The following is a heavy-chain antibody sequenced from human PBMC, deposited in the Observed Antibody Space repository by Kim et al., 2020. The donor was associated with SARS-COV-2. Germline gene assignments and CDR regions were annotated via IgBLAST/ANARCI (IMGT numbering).Heavy chain of an antibody. D-gene: IGHD3-22*01. CDR1: GFTFSSYG. CDR3: ARGDDSSGYGAFDI. J-gene: IGHJ3*02. V-gene: IGHV3-33*01. Sequence: GGSLRLSCAASGFTFSSYGMHWVRQAPGKRLEWVAVIWYDGSNKYYADSVKGRFTISRDNSKNTLYLQMNSLRAEDTAVYYCARGDDSSGYGAFDIWGQGTMVTVSS. CDR2: IWYDGSNK.